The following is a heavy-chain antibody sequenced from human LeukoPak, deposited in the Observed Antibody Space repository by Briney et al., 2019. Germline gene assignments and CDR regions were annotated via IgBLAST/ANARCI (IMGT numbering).Heavy chain of an antibody. J-gene: IGHJ4*02. CDR2: INPHNGDT. V-gene: IGHV1-2*02. CDR1: GYTFIGYY. Sequence: ASVKVSCKASGYTFIGYYLHWVRQAPGQGLEWMGWINPHNGDTSYAQKFQGRVTMTRDTSITTAYMELRRLKSDDTAVYYCATVRDIVVGGGPYYFDYWGQGTLVTVSS. D-gene: IGHD2-15*01. CDR3: ATVRDIVVGGGPYYFDY.